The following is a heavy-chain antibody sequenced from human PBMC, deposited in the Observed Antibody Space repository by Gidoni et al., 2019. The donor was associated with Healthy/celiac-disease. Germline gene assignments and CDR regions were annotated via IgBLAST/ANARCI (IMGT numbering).Heavy chain of an antibody. Sequence: QVQLVLSGAEVKKPGASGNVCCNASGYTLTYYGISWVRQDPGQGLEWMGWTSAYNGNTNYAQKLQGRVTMTTDTSTSTAYMELRSLRSDDTAVYYCARDPGGYSYGLDWYFDLWGRGTLVTVSS. D-gene: IGHD5-18*01. CDR2: TSAYNGNT. J-gene: IGHJ2*01. V-gene: IGHV1-18*04. CDR1: GYTLTYYG. CDR3: ARDPGGYSYGLDWYFDL.